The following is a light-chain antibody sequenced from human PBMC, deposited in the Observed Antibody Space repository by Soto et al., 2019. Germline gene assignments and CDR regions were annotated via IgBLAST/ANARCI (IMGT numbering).Light chain of an antibody. V-gene: IGKV1-39*01. CDR1: QYIRNY. CDR2: EAS. J-gene: IGKJ2*01. Sequence: DIQMTQSPSSLSASVGDRVTITCRASQYIRNYLNWYHQKPGEAPKLLIYEASNLQSGVPSRFSGSGSGTDFTLTISSLQPEDFSTFYCQQSYSTPYTFGQGTKLES. CDR3: QQSYSTPYT.